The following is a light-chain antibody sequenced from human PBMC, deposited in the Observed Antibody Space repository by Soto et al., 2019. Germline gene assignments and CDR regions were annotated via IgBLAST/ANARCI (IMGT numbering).Light chain of an antibody. CDR3: QNSYNSPWT. CDR1: QSISRY. V-gene: IGKV1-39*01. CDR2: PTS. Sequence: DIQMTQSPSSLSASVGYRFSITCRASQSISRYLNWYQQKPGKAPNLLIYPTSSLQSGVPSRFSGSGSGTDFTLTISSLQPEDFETYYCQNSYNSPWTFGQGTKVDIK. J-gene: IGKJ1*01.